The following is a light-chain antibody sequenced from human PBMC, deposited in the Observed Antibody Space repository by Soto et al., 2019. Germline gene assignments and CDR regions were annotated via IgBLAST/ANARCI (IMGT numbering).Light chain of an antibody. Sequence: QSVLTQPPSASGTPGQRVTISCSGSSSNIGSNTVNWYQQLPGTAPRVVIYSNNQRPSGVPDRFSGSKSGTSASLAISGLQSEDEADYYCAAWDDSLNGVVVGGGTKPTVL. V-gene: IGLV1-44*01. CDR2: SNN. J-gene: IGLJ2*01. CDR1: SSNIGSNT. CDR3: AAWDDSLNGVV.